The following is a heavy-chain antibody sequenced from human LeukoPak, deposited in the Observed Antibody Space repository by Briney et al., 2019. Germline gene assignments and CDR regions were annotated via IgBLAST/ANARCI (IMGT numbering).Heavy chain of an antibody. CDR3: AKVRDERITIFGVVIGPRNFDY. CDR2: ISGSGGGT. J-gene: IGHJ4*02. V-gene: IGHV3-23*01. Sequence: GGSLRLSCAASGFTFSSYAMSWVRQAPGKGLEWVSAISGSGGGTYYADSVKGRFTISRDSSKNTLYLQMNSLRAEDTAVYYCAKVRDERITIFGVVIGPRNFDYWGQGTLVTVSS. D-gene: IGHD3-3*01. CDR1: GFTFSSYA.